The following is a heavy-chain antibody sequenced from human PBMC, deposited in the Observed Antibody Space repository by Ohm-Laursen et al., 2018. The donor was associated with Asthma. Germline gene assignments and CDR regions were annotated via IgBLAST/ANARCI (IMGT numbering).Heavy chain of an antibody. V-gene: IGHV3-23*01. D-gene: IGHD3-16*02. CDR3: AKVVLVDV. J-gene: IGHJ6*02. Sequence: SLRLSCAASGFTFSSYAMTWVRQAPGKGLEWVSGISSSGGSTSYADDVKGRFIVSRDNSRNTLFLQMNSLRAEDTAVYYCAKVVLVDVWGQGTTVTVSS. CDR1: GFTFSSYA. CDR2: ISSSGGST.